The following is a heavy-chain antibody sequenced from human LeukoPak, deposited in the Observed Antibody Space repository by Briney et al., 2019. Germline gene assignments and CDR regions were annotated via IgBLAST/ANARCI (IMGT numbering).Heavy chain of an antibody. CDR2: ITSDGSIT. CDR3: ARDKDECSSTSCTYYGMDV. D-gene: IGHD2-2*01. V-gene: IGHV3-74*01. CDR1: GITFSSYW. Sequence: PGRSMRVSCANSGITFSSYWMNWVRQAPGKGLVWVSRITSDGSITSYADSVKGRFTISRDNAKNTLYLQMNSLRAEDTAVYYCARDKDECSSTSCTYYGMDVGGQGTTVTVSS. J-gene: IGHJ6*02.